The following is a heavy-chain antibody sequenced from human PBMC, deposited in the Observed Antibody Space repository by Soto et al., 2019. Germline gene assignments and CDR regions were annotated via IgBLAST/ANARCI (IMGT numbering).Heavy chain of an antibody. CDR3: ARDGSSFYGDYENYYYYCGMDV. CDR1: GFTFSSYG. J-gene: IGHJ6*02. Sequence: QVQLVESGGGVVQPGRSLRLSCAASGFTFSSYGMHWVRQAPGKGLEWVAVISYDGSNKYYADSVKGRFTISRDNAKNTLYLQMNSLRADDTAVYYCARDGSSFYGDYENYYYYCGMDVWGQGTTVTVSS. CDR2: ISYDGSNK. D-gene: IGHD4-17*01. V-gene: IGHV3-30*03.